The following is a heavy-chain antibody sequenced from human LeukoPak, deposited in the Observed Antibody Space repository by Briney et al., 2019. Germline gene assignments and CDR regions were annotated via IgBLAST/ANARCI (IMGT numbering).Heavy chain of an antibody. J-gene: IGHJ4*02. Sequence: LAGGSLRLSCAASGFTFSSYAMHWVRQAPGKGLEYVSAISSNGGSTYYANSVKGRFTISRDNSKNTLYLQMNSLRAEDTAVYYCAKLSYGSGNSPFDYWGQGTLVTVSS. V-gene: IGHV3-64*01. CDR1: GFTFSSYA. CDR2: ISSNGGST. CDR3: AKLSYGSGNSPFDY. D-gene: IGHD3-10*01.